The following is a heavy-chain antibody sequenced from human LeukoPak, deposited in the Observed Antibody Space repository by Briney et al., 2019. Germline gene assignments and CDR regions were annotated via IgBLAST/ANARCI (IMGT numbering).Heavy chain of an antibody. CDR3: AREVPYGSGSYSTAFDI. CDR1: GGTFSSYA. J-gene: IGHJ3*02. Sequence: ASVKVSCKASGGTFSSYAISWVRQAPGQGLEWMGRIIPILGIANYAQKFQGRVTITADKSTSTAYMELSSLRSEDTAVYYCAREVPYGSGSYSTAFDIWGQGTMVNVSS. D-gene: IGHD3-10*01. CDR2: IIPILGIA. V-gene: IGHV1-69*04.